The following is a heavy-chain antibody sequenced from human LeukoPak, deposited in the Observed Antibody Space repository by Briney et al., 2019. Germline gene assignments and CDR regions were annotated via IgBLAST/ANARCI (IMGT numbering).Heavy chain of an antibody. CDR2: ISYDGSNK. CDR1: GFTFSSYW. D-gene: IGHD3-22*01. J-gene: IGHJ4*02. V-gene: IGHV3-30*18. CDR3: AKRGYDSSGYYYEHYFDY. Sequence: PGGSLRLSCAASGFTFSSYWMSWVRQAPGKGLEWVAVISYDGSNKYYADSVKGRFTISRDNSKNTLYLQMNSLRAEDTAVYYCAKRGYDSSGYYYEHYFDYWGQGTLVTVSS.